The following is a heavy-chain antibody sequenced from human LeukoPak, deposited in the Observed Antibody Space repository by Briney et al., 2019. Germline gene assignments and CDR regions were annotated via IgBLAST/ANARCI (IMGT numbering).Heavy chain of an antibody. J-gene: IGHJ4*02. Sequence: GGSLRLSCAVSGFTVSSNYMGWVRLAPGKGLEWVSVIYNSDNTNYPDSVKGRFTISRDNSKNTLILQMNSLRAEDTAVYYCARGKPWLVFDFWGQGTLVTVSS. CDR3: ARGKPWLVFDF. D-gene: IGHD6-19*01. CDR1: GFTVSSNY. V-gene: IGHV3-53*01. CDR2: IYNSDNT.